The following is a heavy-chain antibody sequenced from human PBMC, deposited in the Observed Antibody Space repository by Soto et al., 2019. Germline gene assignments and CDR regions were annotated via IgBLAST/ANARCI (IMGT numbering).Heavy chain of an antibody. CDR2: IKQDGSEK. D-gene: IGHD3-22*01. J-gene: IGHJ4*02. V-gene: IGHV3-7*01. CDR3: ARGHPPYYYDSSGYYYPGY. Sequence: GSLRLSCAASGFTFSSYWMSWVRQAPGKGLEWVANIKQDGSEKYYVDSVKGRFTISRDNAKNSLYLQMNSLRAEDTAVYYCARGHPPYYYDSSGYYYPGYWGLGTLVTVSS. CDR1: GFTFSSYW.